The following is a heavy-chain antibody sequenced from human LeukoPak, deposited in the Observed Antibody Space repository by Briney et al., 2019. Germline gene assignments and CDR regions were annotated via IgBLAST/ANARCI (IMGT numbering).Heavy chain of an antibody. CDR2: IKHYGRDE. Sequence: GGSLRLFCEGPGFPFATYWMAWVRKAPGKGLEWVASIKHYGRDEHYVDSIKGRFTISRDNGENSVYLQMKNLRVDDTAMYYCSREVHPWGQGTLVIVSS. CDR3: SREVHP. V-gene: IGHV3-7*01. CDR1: GFPFATYW. J-gene: IGHJ5*02.